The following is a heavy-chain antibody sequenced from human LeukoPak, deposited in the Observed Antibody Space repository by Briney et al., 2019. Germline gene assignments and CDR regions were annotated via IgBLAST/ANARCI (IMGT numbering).Heavy chain of an antibody. V-gene: IGHV3-23*01. CDR2: ISGSGGNT. Sequence: SGGSLRLSCSASGFAFSGFAMGWVRQAPGKGLEWVSSISGSGGNTYYADSVEGRFTVSRDNSKNTVYLQMNSLRAEDTALYYCARGRGGDYVPSRFDYWGQGTLVTVSS. J-gene: IGHJ4*02. CDR1: GFAFSGFA. CDR3: ARGRGGDYVPSRFDY. D-gene: IGHD4-17*01.